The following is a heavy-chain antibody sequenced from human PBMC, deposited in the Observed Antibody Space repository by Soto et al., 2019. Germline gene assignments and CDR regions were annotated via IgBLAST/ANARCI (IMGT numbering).Heavy chain of an antibody. Sequence: PGEALKISCIGSGYSFTSYWIGWVRQMPGKGLEWIGIIYPGDSDTRYSPSLQGQVTISATKSISTAYLQWSSLKASDTAIYHCPRHTVSYYHFWAHGTLVTVS. D-gene: IGHD1-26*01. V-gene: IGHV5-51*01. CDR1: GYSFTSYW. CDR2: IYPGDSDT. J-gene: IGHJ4*01. CDR3: PRHTVSYYHF.